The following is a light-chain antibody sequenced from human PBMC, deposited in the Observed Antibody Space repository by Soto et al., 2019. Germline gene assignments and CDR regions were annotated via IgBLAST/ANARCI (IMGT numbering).Light chain of an antibody. J-gene: IGKJ1*01. CDR2: DAS. CDR1: QSVSSY. CDR3: QQRSNWRRT. V-gene: IGKV3-11*01. Sequence: EIVLTQSPATLSLSPGERATLSCRASQSVSSYLAWYQQKPGQAPRLLIYDASNRATGIPARFSGSGSGTDFTLTISSLEPEDFAVSYCQQRSNWRRTFGQGTKVEIK.